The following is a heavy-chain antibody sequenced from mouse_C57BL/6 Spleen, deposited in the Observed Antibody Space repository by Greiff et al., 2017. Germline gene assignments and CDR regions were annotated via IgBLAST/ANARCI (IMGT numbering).Heavy chain of an antibody. J-gene: IGHJ3*01. Sequence: EVQLQQSGPELVKPGASVKISCKASGYSFTSYYMNWVKQSPEKSLEWIGEMNPSTGGTTYNQKFKAKATLTVDKSSSTAYMQLKSLTSEDSAVYYCAREGNYGFAYWGQGTLVTVSA. CDR1: GYSFTSYY. V-gene: IGHV1-42*01. D-gene: IGHD1-1*01. CDR3: AREGNYGFAY. CDR2: MNPSTGGT.